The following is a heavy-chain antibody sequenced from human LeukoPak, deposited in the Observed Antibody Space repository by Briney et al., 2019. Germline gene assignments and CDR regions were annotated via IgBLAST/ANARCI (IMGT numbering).Heavy chain of an antibody. Sequence: GGSLRLSCVASGFTFRNHGMIWVRQAPGKGLEWLSYISPRSETKNYADSVKDRFTISGDDAENSVYLHMNSLRAEDTAVYYCARVEGPTVNTMYYDLWGQGTLVTVSS. D-gene: IGHD4-11*01. CDR2: ISPRSETK. CDR1: GFTFRNHG. CDR3: ARVEGPTVNTMYYDL. J-gene: IGHJ4*02. V-gene: IGHV3-48*01.